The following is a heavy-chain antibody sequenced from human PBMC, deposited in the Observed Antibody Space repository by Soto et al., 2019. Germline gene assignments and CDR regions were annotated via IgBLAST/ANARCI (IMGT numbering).Heavy chain of an antibody. J-gene: IGHJ4*02. V-gene: IGHV3-48*01. CDR3: ARHLEG. CDR2: ISSSSSTI. Sequence: EVQLAESGGGLVQPGGSLRLSCAASGFTFSSYSMNWVRQAPGKGLEWVSYISSSSSTIYYADSVKGRFTISSDNAKNSLYMQMNRLRAEDTAVYYCARHLEGWGQGTLVTVSS. CDR1: GFTFSSYS.